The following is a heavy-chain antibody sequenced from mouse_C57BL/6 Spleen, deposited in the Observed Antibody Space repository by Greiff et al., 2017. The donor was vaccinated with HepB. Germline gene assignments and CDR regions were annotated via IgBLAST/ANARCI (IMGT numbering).Heavy chain of an antibody. CDR3: AGCLDGYCAWFAY. D-gene: IGHD2-3*01. J-gene: IGHJ3*01. CDR1: GYAFSSYW. Sequence: QVQLKQSGAELVKPGASVKISCKASGYAFSSYWMNWVKQRPGKGLEWIGQIYPGDGDTNYNGKFKGKATLTADKSSSTAYMQLSSLTSEDSAVYFCAGCLDGYCAWFAYWGQGTLVTVSA. CDR2: IYPGDGDT. V-gene: IGHV1-80*01.